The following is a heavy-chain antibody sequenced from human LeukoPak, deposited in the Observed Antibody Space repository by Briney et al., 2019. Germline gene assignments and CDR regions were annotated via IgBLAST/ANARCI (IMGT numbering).Heavy chain of an antibody. J-gene: IGHJ4*02. CDR3: ARDRDIVVVVAATIDY. CDR2: ISYDGSNK. V-gene: IGHV3-30*03. Sequence: GGSLRLSCAASGFTFSSYSMNWVRQAPGKGLEWVAVISYDGSNKYYADSVKGRFTISRDNSKNTLYLQMNSLRAEDTAVYYCARDRDIVVVVAATIDYWGQGTLVTVSS. CDR1: GFTFSSYS. D-gene: IGHD2-15*01.